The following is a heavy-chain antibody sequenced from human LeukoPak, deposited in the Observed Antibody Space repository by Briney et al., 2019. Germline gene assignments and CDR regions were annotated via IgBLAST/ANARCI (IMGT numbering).Heavy chain of an antibody. CDR2: IYYSGST. V-gene: IGHV4-61*08. Sequence: PSQTLSLTCTVSGASIRSGDYYWSWIRQPPGKGLEWIGYIYYSGSTNYNPSLKSRVTISVDTSKNQFSLKLSSVTAADTAVYYCARSDSSSWYEGIQWFDPWGQGTLVTVSS. CDR3: ARSDSSSWYEGIQWFDP. D-gene: IGHD6-13*01. J-gene: IGHJ5*02. CDR1: GASIRSGDYY.